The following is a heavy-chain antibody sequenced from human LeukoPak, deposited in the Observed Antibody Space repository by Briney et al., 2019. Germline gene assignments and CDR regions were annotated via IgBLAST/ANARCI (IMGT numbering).Heavy chain of an antibody. CDR1: GYSFTSYW. CDR2: IYPGDSDT. V-gene: IGHV5-51*01. J-gene: IGHJ3*02. D-gene: IGHD1-26*01. CDR3: ARTNGCLGSGSYYTPDAFDI. Sequence: AGESLKISCKGSGYSFTSYWIGWVRQMPGKGLEWMGIIYPGDSDTRYSPSFQGQVTISADKSISTAYLQWSSLKASDTAMYYCARTNGCLGSGSYYTPDAFDIWGQGTMVTVSS.